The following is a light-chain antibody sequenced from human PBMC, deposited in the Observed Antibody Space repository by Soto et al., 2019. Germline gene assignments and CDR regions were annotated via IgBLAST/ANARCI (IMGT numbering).Light chain of an antibody. J-gene: IGKJ5*01. CDR2: GAS. V-gene: IGKV3-20*01. Sequence: EFVLTQSPGTLSLSQGERATLSCRASQSVGSNYLAWYQQKPGQAPRLLIYGASSRATGIADRFSGSGSGTDFTLTISRLEPEDFALYYCQQYGYSPITFGQGTRLEN. CDR1: QSVGSNY. CDR3: QQYGYSPIT.